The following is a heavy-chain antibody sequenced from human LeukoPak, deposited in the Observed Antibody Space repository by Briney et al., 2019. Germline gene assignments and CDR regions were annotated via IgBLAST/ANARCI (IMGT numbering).Heavy chain of an antibody. Sequence: ASVKVSCKASGYTFTGYYMYWVRQAPGQGLEWMGWINPNSGGTNYAQKFQGRVTMTRDTSISTAYMELSRLRSDDTAVYYCAREAMVRGVIILMNWFDPWGQGTLVTVSS. CDR1: GYTFTGYY. D-gene: IGHD3-10*01. CDR2: INPNSGGT. CDR3: AREAMVRGVIILMNWFDP. J-gene: IGHJ5*02. V-gene: IGHV1-2*02.